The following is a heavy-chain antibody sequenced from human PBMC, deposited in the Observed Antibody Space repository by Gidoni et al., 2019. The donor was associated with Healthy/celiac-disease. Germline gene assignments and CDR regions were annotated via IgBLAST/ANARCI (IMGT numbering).Heavy chain of an antibody. Sequence: EVQLVESGVGLVKPGGSLRLSCAASGFTFSNAWMSWVRQAPGEGLEWVGRIKSKTDGGTTDYAAPVKGRFTISRDDSKNTLYLQMNSLKTEDTAVYYCTTDPRIVVVPAAILVEGENWFDPWGQGTLVTVSS. CDR1: GFTFSNAW. V-gene: IGHV3-15*01. CDR2: IKSKTDGGTT. D-gene: IGHD2-2*02. CDR3: TTDPRIVVVPAAILVEGENWFDP. J-gene: IGHJ5*02.